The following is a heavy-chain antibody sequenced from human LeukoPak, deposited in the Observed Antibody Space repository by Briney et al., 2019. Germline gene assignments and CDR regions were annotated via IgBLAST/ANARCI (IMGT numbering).Heavy chain of an antibody. CDR2: ISSSSSYI. CDR3: AREIGYYDSSGYYTGDAFDI. D-gene: IGHD3-22*01. J-gene: IGHJ3*02. Sequence: PGESLRLSCAASGFTFSSYSMNWVRQAPGKGLEWVSSISSSSSYIYYADSVKGRFTISRDNAKNSLYLQMNSLRAEDTAVYYCAREIGYYDSSGYYTGDAFDIWGQGTMVTVSS. CDR1: GFTFSSYS. V-gene: IGHV3-21*01.